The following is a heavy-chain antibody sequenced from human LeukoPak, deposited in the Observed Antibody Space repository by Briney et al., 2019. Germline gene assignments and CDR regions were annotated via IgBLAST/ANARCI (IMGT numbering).Heavy chain of an antibody. CDR1: GFSFSSYG. CDR3: ATSKSTVTAFDY. J-gene: IGHJ4*02. CDR2: ISYDGSNE. V-gene: IGHV3-30*03. Sequence: GGSLRLSCAASGFSFSSYGMHWVRQAPGKGLEWVAVISYDGSNEYFADSVKGRFTISRDNAKNSLYLQMNSLRAEDTAVYYCATSKSTVTAFDYWGQGTLVTVSS. D-gene: IGHD4-17*01.